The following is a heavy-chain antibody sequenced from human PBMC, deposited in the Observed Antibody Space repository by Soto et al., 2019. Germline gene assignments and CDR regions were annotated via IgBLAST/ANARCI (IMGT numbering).Heavy chain of an antibody. CDR1: GYTFTSYA. CDR2: INAGNGNT. CDR3: ARGKAGYYDFWSGYPGPLDY. D-gene: IGHD3-3*01. Sequence: GTSVKVSCKASGYTFTSYAMHWARQAPGQRLECMGWINAGNGNTKYSQKFQGRVTITRDTSASTAYMELSSLRSEDTAVYYCARGKAGYYDFWSGYPGPLDYWGQGTLVTVSS. V-gene: IGHV1-3*01. J-gene: IGHJ4*02.